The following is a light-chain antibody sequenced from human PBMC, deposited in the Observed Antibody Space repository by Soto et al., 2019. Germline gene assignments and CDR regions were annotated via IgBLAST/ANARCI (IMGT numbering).Light chain of an antibody. V-gene: IGLV2-14*01. J-gene: IGLJ1*01. CDR1: SSDVGGYNY. CDR3: SSYTSSSTYD. Sequence: QSVLTQPASVSGSPGQSIASSCIGSSSDVGGYNYVSWHQQHPGKAPKVVIYDVSNRPSGVSDRFSGSKSGNTASLTISGLQAEDEADYYCSSYTSSSTYDFGTGTKVTVL. CDR2: DVS.